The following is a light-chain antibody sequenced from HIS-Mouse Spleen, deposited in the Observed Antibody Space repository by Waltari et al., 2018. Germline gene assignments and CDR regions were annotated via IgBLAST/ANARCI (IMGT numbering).Light chain of an antibody. CDR1: PGISNY. Sequence: DIQMTQSPSSLSASVGDRVTITCRASPGISNYLAWYQQKPGKVPKLLIYAASTVQSGVPSRFSGSGSGTDFTLTISSLQPEDVATYYCQKYNSAPRTFGQGTKVEIK. CDR3: QKYNSAPRT. V-gene: IGKV1-27*01. CDR2: AAS. J-gene: IGKJ1*01.